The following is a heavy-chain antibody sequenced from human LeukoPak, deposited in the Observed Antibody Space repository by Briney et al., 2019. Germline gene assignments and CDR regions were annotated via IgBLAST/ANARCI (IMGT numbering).Heavy chain of an antibody. J-gene: IGHJ5*02. Sequence: ASVKVSCKASGYRFTSYGISWVRQAPGQGLEWMGRINPNSGGTNYAQKFQGRVTMTRDTSISTAYMELSRLRSDDTAVYYCARGYSSGWYKSTYNWFDPWGQGTLVTVSS. V-gene: IGHV1-2*06. D-gene: IGHD6-19*01. CDR3: ARGYSSGWYKSTYNWFDP. CDR1: GYRFTSYG. CDR2: INPNSGGT.